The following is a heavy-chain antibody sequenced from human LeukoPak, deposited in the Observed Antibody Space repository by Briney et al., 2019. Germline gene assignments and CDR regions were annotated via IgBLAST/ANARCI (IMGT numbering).Heavy chain of an antibody. Sequence: GGSLRLSCAASGFTFSSYSMNWVRQAPGKGLEWVSYISSSSTIYYADSVKGRFTISRDNAKNSLYLQMNSLRAEDTAVYYCARDPSVHFDYWGQGTLVTVSS. CDR3: ARDPSVHFDY. CDR2: ISSSSTI. V-gene: IGHV3-48*01. J-gene: IGHJ4*02. CDR1: GFTFSSYS. D-gene: IGHD3-10*01.